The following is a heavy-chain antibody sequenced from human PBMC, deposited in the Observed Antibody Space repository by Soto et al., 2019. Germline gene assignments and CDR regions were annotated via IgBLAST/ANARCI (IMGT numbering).Heavy chain of an antibody. CDR3: ARNFAPQGQYNFDY. V-gene: IGHV3-33*01. J-gene: IGHJ4*02. CDR2: LSSDGTSE. D-gene: IGHD5-18*01. Sequence: GGSLRLSCAASGFTITKYGRHWVRQAPGKGLEWVAALSSDGTSEHYADSVKGRFSVSRDSFKNSMFLQISSLKGEDTAVYFYARNFAPQGQYNFDYWGQGTLVTVSS. CDR1: GFTITKYG.